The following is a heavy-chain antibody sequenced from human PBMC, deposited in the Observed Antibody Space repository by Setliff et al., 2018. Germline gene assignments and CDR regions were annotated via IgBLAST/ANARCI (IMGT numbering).Heavy chain of an antibody. CDR2: IYPGDSDT. J-gene: IGHJ3*01. CDR1: GYTFMTYW. Sequence: PGESLKISCKGSGYTFMTYWIGWVRQMPGKGLEWMGIIYPGDSDTTYSPSFQGQVTISADKSISTAYLQWSTLKASDTAVYYCVHNADFIGTFNTWGQGTMVTVSS. CDR3: VHNADFIGTFNT. D-gene: IGHD2-8*01. V-gene: IGHV5-51*01.